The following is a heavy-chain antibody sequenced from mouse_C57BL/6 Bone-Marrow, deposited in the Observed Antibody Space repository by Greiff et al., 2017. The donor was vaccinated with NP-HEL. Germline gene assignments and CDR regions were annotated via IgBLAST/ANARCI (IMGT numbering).Heavy chain of an antibody. V-gene: IGHV1-81*01. CDR2: IYPRSGNT. D-gene: IGHD1-1*01. Sequence: VQLQQSGAELARPGASVKLSCKASGYTFTSYGISWVKQRTGQGLEWIGEIYPRSGNTYYNEKFKGKATLTADKSSSTAYMELRSLTSEDSAVYFCASPRYYGSSFYYFDYWGQGTTLTVSS. CDR1: GYTFTSYG. J-gene: IGHJ2*01. CDR3: ASPRYYGSSFYYFDY.